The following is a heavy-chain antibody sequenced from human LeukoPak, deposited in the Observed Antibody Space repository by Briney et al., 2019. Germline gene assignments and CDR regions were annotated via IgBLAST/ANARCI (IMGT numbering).Heavy chain of an antibody. Sequence: GGSLRLSCAACGFTLRSYSMNWVRKTPGKGLESVSSISSSSSYMYYADSVKGRFTISRDNAKNSLYLQMNSLRAEDTAVYYCARDSGGVGATNAFDIWGQGTMVTVSS. CDR1: GFTLRSYS. CDR3: ARDSGGVGATNAFDI. CDR2: ISSSSSYM. J-gene: IGHJ3*02. V-gene: IGHV3-21*01. D-gene: IGHD1-26*01.